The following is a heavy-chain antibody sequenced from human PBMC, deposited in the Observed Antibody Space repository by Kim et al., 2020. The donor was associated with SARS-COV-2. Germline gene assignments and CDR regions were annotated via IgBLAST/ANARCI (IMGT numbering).Heavy chain of an antibody. J-gene: IGHJ4*02. D-gene: IGHD6-19*01. V-gene: IGHV1-69*13. CDR2: IIPIFGTA. CDR1: GGTFSSYA. CDR3: ARHVAVAGMGIPRHNFFDY. Sequence: SVKVSCKASGGTFSSYAISWVRQAPGQGLEWMGGIIPIFGTANYAQKFQGRVTITADESTSTAYMELSSLRSEDTAVYYCARHVAVAGMGIPRHNFFDYWGQGTLVTVSS.